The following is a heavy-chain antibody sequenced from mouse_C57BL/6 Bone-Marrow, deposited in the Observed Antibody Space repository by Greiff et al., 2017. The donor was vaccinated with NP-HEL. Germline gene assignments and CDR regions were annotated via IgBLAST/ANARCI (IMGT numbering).Heavy chain of an antibody. CDR1: GFTFTDYY. Sequence: EVQLVESGGGLVQPGGSLSLSCAASGFTFTDYYMSWVRQPPGKALEWLGFIRNKANGYTTEYSASVKGRFTISRDNSQSILYLQMNALRAEDSATYYCARFYGYEFAYWGQGTLVTVSA. CDR2: IRNKANGYTT. J-gene: IGHJ3*01. D-gene: IGHD2-2*01. V-gene: IGHV7-3*01. CDR3: ARFYGYEFAY.